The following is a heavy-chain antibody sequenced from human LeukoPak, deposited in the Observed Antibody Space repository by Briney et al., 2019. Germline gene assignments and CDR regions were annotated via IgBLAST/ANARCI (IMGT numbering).Heavy chain of an antibody. CDR2: INHSGST. CDR1: GGSFSGYY. V-gene: IGHV4-34*01. Sequence: PSETLSLTCAVYGGSFSGYYWSWIRQPPGKGLEWIGEINHSGSTNYNPSLKSRVTISVDTSKNQFSLKLSSVTAADTAVNYCARGPNGLLWFGELYPWFDPWGQGTLVTVSS. CDR3: ARGPNGLLWFGELYPWFDP. J-gene: IGHJ5*02. D-gene: IGHD3-10*01.